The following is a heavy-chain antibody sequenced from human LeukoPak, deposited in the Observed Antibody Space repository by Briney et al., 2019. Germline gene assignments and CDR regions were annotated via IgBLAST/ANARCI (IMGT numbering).Heavy chain of an antibody. CDR2: ISRSNDNT. CDR3: AKHSGNYGFDY. D-gene: IGHD3-10*01. Sequence: GGSLRLSCAASGFTFSSYAMSWVRQAPGKGLEGVSDISRSNDNTHYADSVKGRFTIFRDNSKNTLFLQMNSLRADDTAVYYCAKHSGNYGFDYWGQGTLVTVSS. CDR1: GFTFSSYA. V-gene: IGHV3-23*01. J-gene: IGHJ4*02.